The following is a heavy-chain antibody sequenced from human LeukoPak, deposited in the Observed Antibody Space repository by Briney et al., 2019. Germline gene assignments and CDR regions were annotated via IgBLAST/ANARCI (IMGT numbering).Heavy chain of an antibody. CDR3: ARDQYFDC. CDR2: ISRGGNSI. Sequence: GGSLRLSCAASGFTFSDYYMGWISQAPGKGLEWVSSISRGGNSIYYADSVRGRFTISRDNAKNSLDLQMNSLRAEDTAVYYCARDQYFDCRGQGTLVTVSS. V-gene: IGHV3-11*01. J-gene: IGHJ4*02. CDR1: GFTFSDYY.